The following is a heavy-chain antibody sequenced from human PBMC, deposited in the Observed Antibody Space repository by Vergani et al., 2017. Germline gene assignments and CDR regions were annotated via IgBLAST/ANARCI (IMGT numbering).Heavy chain of an antibody. CDR1: GYTFTGYY. V-gene: IGHV1-69*11. CDR3: ARENRWFGELNGY. J-gene: IGHJ4*02. CDR2: IIPILGTA. D-gene: IGHD3-10*01. Sequence: QVQLVQSGAEVKKPGASVKVSCKASGYTFTGYYMHWVRQAPGQGLEWMGRIIPILGTANYAQKFQGRVTITADESTSTAYMELSSLRSEDTAVYYCARENRWFGELNGYWGQGTLVTVSS.